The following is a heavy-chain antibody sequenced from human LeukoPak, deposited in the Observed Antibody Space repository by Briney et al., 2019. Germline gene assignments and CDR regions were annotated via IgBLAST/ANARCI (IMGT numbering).Heavy chain of an antibody. V-gene: IGHV1-8*01. D-gene: IGHD2-2*01. J-gene: IGHJ6*03. CDR1: GYTFTSYD. CDR3: ARGRLVPAAMVVMGYYYYYYMDV. CDR2: MNPNSGNT. Sequence: ASVKVSCKASGYTFTSYDINWVRQATGQGLEWMGWMNPNSGNTGYAQKFQGRVTMTRNTSISTAYMELSSLRSEDTAEYYCARGRLVPAAMVVMGYYYYYYMDVWGKGTTVTVSS.